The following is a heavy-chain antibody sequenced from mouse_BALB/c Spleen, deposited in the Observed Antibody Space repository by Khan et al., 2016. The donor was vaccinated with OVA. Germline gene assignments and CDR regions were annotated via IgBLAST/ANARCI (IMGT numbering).Heavy chain of an antibody. Sequence: QVQLKESGPGLVQPSQSLSITCTVSGFSLTTYGVHWVRQSPGKGLEWLGVIWSGGSTDYDAAFISRLSISKDSSKSQVFFKMTSLQVNDTAIYCCARNYDYDEGLAYWGQGTLVTVSA. CDR3: ARNYDYDEGLAY. J-gene: IGHJ3*01. V-gene: IGHV2-2*02. CDR1: GFSLTTYG. CDR2: IWSGGST. D-gene: IGHD2-4*01.